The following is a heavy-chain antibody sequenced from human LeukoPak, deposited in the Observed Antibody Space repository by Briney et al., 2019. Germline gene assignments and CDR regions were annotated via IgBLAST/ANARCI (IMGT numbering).Heavy chain of an antibody. CDR3: ARGGGGNYRDY. J-gene: IGHJ4*02. CDR2: IYSGGTT. D-gene: IGHD1-26*01. CDR1: GFTVSSSY. Sequence: GGSLRLSCAASGFTVSSSYMSWVRQAPGKGLEWVSVIYSGGTTYYADSVKGRFTISRDNSKNTLYLQMNSLRVEDTAVYYCARGGGGNYRDYWGQGTLVTASS. V-gene: IGHV3-66*02.